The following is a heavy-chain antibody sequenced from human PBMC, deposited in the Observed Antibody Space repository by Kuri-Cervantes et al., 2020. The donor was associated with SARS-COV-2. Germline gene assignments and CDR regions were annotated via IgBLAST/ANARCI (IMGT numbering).Heavy chain of an antibody. D-gene: IGHD3-22*01. CDR2: INHSGST. CDR1: GGSFSGYY. Sequence: SETLSLTCAVYGGSFSGYYWSWIRQPPGKGLEWIGEINHSGSTNYNPSLKSRVTISVDTSKNQFSLKLSSATAADTAVYYCARGRDYYDSSGYPDSEYFQHWGQGTLVTVSS. J-gene: IGHJ1*01. CDR3: ARGRDYYDSSGYPDSEYFQH. V-gene: IGHV4-34*01.